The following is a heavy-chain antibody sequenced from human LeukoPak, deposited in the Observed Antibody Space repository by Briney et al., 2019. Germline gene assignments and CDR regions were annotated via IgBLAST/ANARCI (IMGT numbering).Heavy chain of an antibody. V-gene: IGHV3-23*01. CDR3: AKGKWETASYDPWDY. CDR1: GFTFSTYS. Sequence: PGGSLRLSCAASGFTFSTYSMNWVRLAPGKGLEWDSGITGSGDTTNYADSVRGRFTISRDSSKNTLYLQMNNLGAEDTAVYFCAKGKWETASYDPWDYWGQGTLVTVSS. J-gene: IGHJ4*02. CDR2: ITGSGDTT. D-gene: IGHD2-21*02.